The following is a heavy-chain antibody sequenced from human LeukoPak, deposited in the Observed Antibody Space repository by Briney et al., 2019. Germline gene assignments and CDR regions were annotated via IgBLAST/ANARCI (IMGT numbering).Heavy chain of an antibody. CDR1: GYTFTGYY. CDR2: INPNSGGT. J-gene: IGHJ4*02. V-gene: IGHV1-2*02. CDR3: ARGWDYDFWSGYSLDY. D-gene: IGHD3-3*01. Sequence: ASVKVSCKASGYTFTGYYMHWVRQAPGQGLEWMGWINPNSGGTNYAQKSQGRVTMTRDTSISTAYMELSRLRSDDTAVYYCARGWDYDFWSGYSLDYWGQGTLVTVSS.